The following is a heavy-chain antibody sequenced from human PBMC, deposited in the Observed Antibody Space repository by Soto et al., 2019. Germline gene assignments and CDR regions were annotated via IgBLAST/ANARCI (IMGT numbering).Heavy chain of an antibody. V-gene: IGHV1-46*01. J-gene: IGHJ6*02. Sequence: ASVKVSCKASGYTFTSYYMHWVRQAPGQGLEWMGIINPSGGSTSYAQKFQGRVTMTRDTSTSTVYMELSSLRSEDTAVYYCARGGPHSGYGGGGMDVWGQGTTVTVSS. D-gene: IGHD5-12*01. CDR2: INPSGGST. CDR3: ARGGPHSGYGGGGMDV. CDR1: GYTFTSYY.